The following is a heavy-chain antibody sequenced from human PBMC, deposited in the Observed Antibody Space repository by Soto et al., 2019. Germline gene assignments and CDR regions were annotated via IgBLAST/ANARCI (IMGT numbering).Heavy chain of an antibody. D-gene: IGHD6-25*01. CDR3: ARSQGTGSVEGWFDP. Sequence: ASVKVSCKASGYTFTSYGISWVRQAPGQGLEWMGWISAYNGNTNYAQKLQGRVTMTTDTSTSTAYMELRSLRSDDTAVYYCARSQGTGSVEGWFDPWGQGTLVTVSS. CDR1: GYTFTSYG. V-gene: IGHV1-18*01. J-gene: IGHJ5*02. CDR2: ISAYNGNT.